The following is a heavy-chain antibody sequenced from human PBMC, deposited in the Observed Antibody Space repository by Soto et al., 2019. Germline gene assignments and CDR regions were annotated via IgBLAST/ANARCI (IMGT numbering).Heavy chain of an antibody. CDR1: GYPFTTYD. Sequence: ASLKVSCKASGYPFTTYDISWVRQAAGQGLEWMGWINLNSGHTDYAQRFQGRVTMTRNTSITTAYMELTSLSSEDTAVYYCARGRGWRDYWGQGNLVTVS. D-gene: IGHD6-19*01. J-gene: IGHJ4*02. V-gene: IGHV1-8*01. CDR3: ARGRGWRDY. CDR2: INLNSGHT.